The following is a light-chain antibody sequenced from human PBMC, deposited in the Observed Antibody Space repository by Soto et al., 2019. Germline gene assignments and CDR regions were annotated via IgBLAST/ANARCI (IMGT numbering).Light chain of an antibody. CDR1: SSDVGGYNY. Sequence: QSVLTQPASVSGSPGQSIAISCSGTSSDVGGYNYVSWYQHHPGKAPKLIIFDVRKRPSGVSNRFSGSKSGTTASLTISGLQAEDEAHYYCNSYSSSSTLVVFGGGTKLTVL. CDR3: NSYSSSSTLVV. CDR2: DVR. V-gene: IGLV2-14*03. J-gene: IGLJ3*02.